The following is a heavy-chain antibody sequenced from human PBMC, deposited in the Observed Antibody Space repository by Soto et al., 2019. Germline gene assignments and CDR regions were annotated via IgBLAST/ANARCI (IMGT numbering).Heavy chain of an antibody. Sequence: GGSLRLSCAASGFTFSTYEFNWVRQAPGRGLEWISYISVSGNIIKYAESVKGRFTISRDNADNSLHLHMSNLRVDDTALYFCVRDTMRASAAASLDDWGQGTHVTGSS. D-gene: IGHD2-2*01. V-gene: IGHV3-48*03. CDR3: VRDTMRASAAASLDD. CDR2: ISVSGNII. CDR1: GFTFSTYE. J-gene: IGHJ4*02.